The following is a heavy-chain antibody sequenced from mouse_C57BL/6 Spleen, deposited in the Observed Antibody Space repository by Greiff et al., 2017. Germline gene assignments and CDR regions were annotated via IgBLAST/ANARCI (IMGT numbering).Heavy chain of an antibody. CDR1: GYTFTSYW. CDR3: AREKVYYGKNWYFDV. CDR2: IDPNSGGT. V-gene: IGHV1-72*01. Sequence: QVQLKQPGAELVKPGASVKLSCKASGYTFTSYWMHWVKQRPGRGLEWIGRIDPNSGGTKYNEKFKSKATLTVDKPSSTAYMQLSSLTSEDSAVYYCAREKVYYGKNWYFDVWGTGTTVTVSS. D-gene: IGHD2-1*01. J-gene: IGHJ1*03.